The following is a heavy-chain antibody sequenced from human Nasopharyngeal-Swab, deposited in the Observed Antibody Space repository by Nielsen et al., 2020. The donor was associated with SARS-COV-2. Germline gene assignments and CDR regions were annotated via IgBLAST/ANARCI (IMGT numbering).Heavy chain of an antibody. V-gene: IGHV4-59*11. CDR2: ISHNSGT. J-gene: IGHJ5*02. CDR1: GVSISSQY. CDR3: AKEGATGWFDP. Sequence: SETLSLTCTVSGVSISSQYWSWIRQPPGKGLEWIGYISHNSGTNYNPSLKSRVTMFMDTSKHQFSLKLSSVTAADTAVYYCAKEGATGWFDPWGQGTLVTVSS.